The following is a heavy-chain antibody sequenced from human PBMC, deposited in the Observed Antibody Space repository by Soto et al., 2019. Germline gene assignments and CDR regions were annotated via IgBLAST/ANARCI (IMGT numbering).Heavy chain of an antibody. Sequence: QVQLVQSGAEVKKPGASVKVSCKASGYTFTSYDINWVRQATGQGLEWMGWMNPNSGNTGYAQKFQGRVTMTRNTSISTAYMELSSLRSEDTAVYYCARGPVDYGGNSFYYYCGMDVWGQGTTVTVSS. J-gene: IGHJ6*02. D-gene: IGHD4-17*01. V-gene: IGHV1-8*01. CDR1: GYTFTSYD. CDR2: MNPNSGNT. CDR3: ARGPVDYGGNSFYYYCGMDV.